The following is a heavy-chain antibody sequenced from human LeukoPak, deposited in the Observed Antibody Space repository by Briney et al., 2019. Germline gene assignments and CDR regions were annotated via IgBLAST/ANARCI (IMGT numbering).Heavy chain of an antibody. J-gene: IGHJ4*02. V-gene: IGHV1-8*03. D-gene: IGHD2-2*01. CDR3: ARGLSCSGTGCYYIDY. CDR2: INPNSGST. CDR1: GYTFTGYY. Sequence: ASVKVSCKASGYTFTGYYMHWVRQAPGQGLEWMGWINPNSGSTGYAQKFQGRVTITRNTSISTAYMELSSLRSEDTAVYYCARGLSCSGTGCYYIDYWGQGTLVTVSS.